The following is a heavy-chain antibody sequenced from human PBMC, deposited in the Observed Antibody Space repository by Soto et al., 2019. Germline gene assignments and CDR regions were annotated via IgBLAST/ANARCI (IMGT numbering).Heavy chain of an antibody. V-gene: IGHV3-33*01. Sequence: GGCLRLSFGAAGFAFRSYSDHWGRPAPGKGLEWVAVIWYDGRSTYYADSVKGRFTISRDNSKNTLYLQMNSLRAEDTAVYYCARTAYYYDSSGYYFDCWGQGTLVTAPQ. CDR2: IWYDGRST. J-gene: IGHJ4*02. CDR1: GFAFRSYS. D-gene: IGHD3-22*01. CDR3: ARTAYYYDSSGYYFDC.